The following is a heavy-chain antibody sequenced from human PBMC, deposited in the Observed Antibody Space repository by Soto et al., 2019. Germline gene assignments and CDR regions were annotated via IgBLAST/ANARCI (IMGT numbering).Heavy chain of an antibody. V-gene: IGHV1-18*01. J-gene: IGHJ4*01. CDR3: GRGGFAYGDLDY. CDR1: GYTFSSYG. CDR2: ITTYNVDT. Sequence: ASVKASCKTSGYTFSSYGLIWVRQAPGQGLEWMGWITTYNVDTKYADKFQGRLTMSSDTSTTTAFMELRRLRSDDTAMEYCGRGGFAYGDLDYWG. D-gene: IGHD2-21*02.